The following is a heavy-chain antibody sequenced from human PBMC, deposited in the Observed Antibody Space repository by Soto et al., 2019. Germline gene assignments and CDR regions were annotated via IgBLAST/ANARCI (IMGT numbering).Heavy chain of an antibody. CDR2: IWYDGSNK. D-gene: IGHD6-19*01. J-gene: IGHJ4*02. V-gene: IGHV3-33*01. CDR3: ARWYSSGWYYFDY. Sequence: QVQLVESGGGVVQPGRSLRLSCAASGFTFSSYGMHWVRQAPGKGLEWVAVIWYDGSNKYYADSVKGRFTISRDNSNNTLYLQMNSLSAEDTAVYYCARWYSSGWYYFDYWGQGTLVTVSS. CDR1: GFTFSSYG.